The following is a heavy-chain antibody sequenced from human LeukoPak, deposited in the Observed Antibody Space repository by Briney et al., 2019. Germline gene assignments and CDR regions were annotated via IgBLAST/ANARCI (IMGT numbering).Heavy chain of an antibody. Sequence: GGSLRLSCAASGFTFSSYAMSWVRQAPGKGLEWVSSISGSGGSTYYADSVKGRFTISRDNSKNTLYLQMNSLRAEETAVYYCAKVGGGYCSSTSCSFDYWGQGTLVTVSS. CDR3: AKVGGGYCSSTSCSFDY. V-gene: IGHV3-23*01. D-gene: IGHD2-2*01. CDR1: GFTFSSYA. CDR2: ISGSGGST. J-gene: IGHJ4*02.